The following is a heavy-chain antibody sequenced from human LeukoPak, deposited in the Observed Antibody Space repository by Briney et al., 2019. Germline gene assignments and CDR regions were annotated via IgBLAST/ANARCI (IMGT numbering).Heavy chain of an antibody. D-gene: IGHD3-22*01. V-gene: IGHV4-30-4*01. J-gene: IGHJ4*02. CDR3: ARDASGYYYDSSGYRVFDY. CDR1: GGSISSGDYY. Sequence: SETLSLTCTVSGGSISSGDYYWSWIRQPPGKGLEWIGYIYYSGSTYYNPSLKSRVTISVDTSKSQFSLKLSSVTAADTAVYYCARDASGYYYDSSGYRVFDYWGQGTLVTVSS. CDR2: IYYSGST.